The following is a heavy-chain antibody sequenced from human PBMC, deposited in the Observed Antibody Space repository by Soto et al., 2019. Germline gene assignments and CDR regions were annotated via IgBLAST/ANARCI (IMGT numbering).Heavy chain of an antibody. CDR2: ISAYNGNT. V-gene: IGHV1-18*01. D-gene: IGHD2-15*01. CDR3: ARDNRGDIVVVVAAPDAYLDY. Sequence: QVQLVQSGAEVKKPGASVKVSCKASGYTFTSYGISWVRQAPGQGLEWMGWISAYNGNTNYAQKLQGRVTMTTDTSTSTAYLELRSLRSDDTAVYYGARDNRGDIVVVVAAPDAYLDYWGQGTLVTVSS. J-gene: IGHJ4*02. CDR1: GYTFTSYG.